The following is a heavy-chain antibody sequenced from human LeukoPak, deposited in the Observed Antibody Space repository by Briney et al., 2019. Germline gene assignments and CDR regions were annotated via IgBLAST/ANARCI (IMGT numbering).Heavy chain of an antibody. CDR2: IRYDGTNE. V-gene: IGHV3-30*02. Sequence: GGSLRLSCAASGFTFSSYGMHWVRQAPGKGLEWVAFIRYDGTNEYYADSVKGRFTISRDNSRDTLYLQMNSLRTEDTAVYYCAKDRDWASSTGTDFDYWGQGTLVTVSS. D-gene: IGHD1-1*01. CDR3: AKDRDWASSTGTDFDY. J-gene: IGHJ4*02. CDR1: GFTFSSYG.